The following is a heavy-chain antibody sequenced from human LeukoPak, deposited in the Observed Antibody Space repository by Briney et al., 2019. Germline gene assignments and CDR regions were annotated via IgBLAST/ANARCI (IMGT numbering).Heavy chain of an antibody. D-gene: IGHD6-6*01. V-gene: IGHV3-7*01. CDR3: ARIGYSSSSFDY. CDR2: IKQDGSTK. J-gene: IGHJ4*02. CDR1: GFTFSRYW. Sequence: GGSLRLSCVASGFTFSRYWMSWVRQAPGKGLEWVANIKQDGSTKYYVESVKGRFTISRDNAEYSVYLQMNSLRGEGTAVYFCARIGYSSSSFDYWGQGTLVTVSS.